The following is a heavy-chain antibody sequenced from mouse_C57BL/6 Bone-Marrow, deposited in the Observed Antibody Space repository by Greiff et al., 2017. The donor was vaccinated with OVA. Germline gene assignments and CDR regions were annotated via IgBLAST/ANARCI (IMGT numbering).Heavy chain of an antibody. Sequence: EVHLVESGGGLVKPGGSLKLSCAASGFTFSSYAMSWVRQTPEKRLEWVATISDGGSYTYYPDNVKGRFTISRDNAKNNLYLQMSHLKSEDTAMYYCARASYYYGSSPYFDYWGQGTTLTVSS. CDR3: ARASYYYGSSPYFDY. J-gene: IGHJ2*01. CDR1: GFTFSSYA. D-gene: IGHD1-1*01. CDR2: ISDGGSYT. V-gene: IGHV5-4*01.